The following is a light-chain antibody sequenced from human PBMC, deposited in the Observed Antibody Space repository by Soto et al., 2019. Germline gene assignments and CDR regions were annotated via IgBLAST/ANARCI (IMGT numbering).Light chain of an antibody. J-gene: IGLJ1*01. CDR1: SSDLGSYNR. CDR2: EVS. V-gene: IGLV2-18*02. Sequence: QLVLTQPPSVSGSPGQSVTISCTGTSSDLGSYNRVSWYQQPPGTAPKLMIYEVSNRPSGVPDRFSGSKSGTTASLTNSGLQAEDEADYYCSSYTSNSTYVFGIGTKLTVL. CDR3: SSYTSNSTYV.